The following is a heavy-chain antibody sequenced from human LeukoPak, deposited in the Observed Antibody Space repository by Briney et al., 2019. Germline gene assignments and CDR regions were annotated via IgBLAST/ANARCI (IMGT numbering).Heavy chain of an antibody. J-gene: IGHJ4*02. CDR2: INHSGST. V-gene: IGHV4-39*07. Sequence: SETLSLTCTVSGGSISSSSYYWGWIPQPPGKGLEWSVEINHSGSTNYNPSLKSRVTISVDTSKNQFSLKLSSVPAADTAVYYCARGPRNSIVVVPAAMRYWGQGTLVTVSS. D-gene: IGHD2-2*01. CDR1: GGSISSSSYY. CDR3: ARGPRNSIVVVPAAMRY.